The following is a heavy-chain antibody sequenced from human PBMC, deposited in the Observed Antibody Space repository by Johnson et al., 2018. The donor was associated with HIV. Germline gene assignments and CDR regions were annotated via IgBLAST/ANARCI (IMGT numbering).Heavy chain of an antibody. Sequence: VLLVESGGGLVQPGGSLRLSCAASGFTFSSYDMHWVRQAPGKGLEWVSVIYSGGDTYYSDSVMGRFTISRDTSKNTLYLQMNSLRGDDTAVYYCTRVSSTSWALDIGGQGTLVTVSS. V-gene: IGHV3-66*01. J-gene: IGHJ3*02. CDR2: IYSGGDT. D-gene: IGHD2-15*01. CDR3: TRVSSTSWALDI. CDR1: GFTFSSYD.